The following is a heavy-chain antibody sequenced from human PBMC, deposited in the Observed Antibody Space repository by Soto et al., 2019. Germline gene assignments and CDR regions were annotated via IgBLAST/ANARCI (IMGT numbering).Heavy chain of an antibody. Sequence: TLSLTCTVSGGSITNGDYYWTRIRQHPGKGLEWIAYIYHSGYTFYNPSLKSRVTMSVDTSKNQFSLKLRSVTAADTAVYYCAKWEGLGSDYYYYAMDVWGQGTTVTVSS. CDR2: IYHSGYT. V-gene: IGHV4-31*03. CDR1: GGSITNGDYY. J-gene: IGHJ6*02. D-gene: IGHD1-26*01. CDR3: AKWEGLGSDYYYYAMDV.